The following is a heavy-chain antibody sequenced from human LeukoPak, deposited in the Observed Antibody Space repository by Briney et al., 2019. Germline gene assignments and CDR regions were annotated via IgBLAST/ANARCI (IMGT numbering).Heavy chain of an antibody. CDR2: INSDGSST. CDR3: ARKSRITMIVVVINYFDY. CDR1: GFTFSTYW. J-gene: IGHJ4*02. D-gene: IGHD3-22*01. V-gene: IGHV3-74*01. Sequence: PGGSLRLSCAASGFTFSTYWMYWVRQAPGKGLVWASRINSDGSSTSYADSVKGRFTISRDNSKNTLYLQMNSLRAEDTAVYYCARKSRITMIVVVINYFDYWGQGTLVTVSS.